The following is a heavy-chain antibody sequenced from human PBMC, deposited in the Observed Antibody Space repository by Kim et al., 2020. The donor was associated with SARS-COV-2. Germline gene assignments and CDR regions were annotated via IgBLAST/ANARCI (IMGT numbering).Heavy chain of an antibody. CDR3: AKGRRGEWDAFDI. V-gene: IGHV3-23*01. Sequence: YADSVKGRFTISRDNSKNTLYLQMNSLRAEDTAVYYCAKGRRGEWDAFDIWGQGTMVTVSS. J-gene: IGHJ3*02. D-gene: IGHD3-16*01.